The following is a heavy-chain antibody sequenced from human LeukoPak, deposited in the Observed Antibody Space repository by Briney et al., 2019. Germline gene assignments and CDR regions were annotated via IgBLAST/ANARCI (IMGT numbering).Heavy chain of an antibody. V-gene: IGHV3-23*01. Sequence: GGSLRLSCAASGFTFSSYAMHWVRQAPGKGLEWVSAISGSGGSTYYADSVKGRFTISRDNSKNTLYLQMNSLRAEDTAVYYCAKHPSSWYKLSNWFDPWGQGTLVTVSS. J-gene: IGHJ5*02. D-gene: IGHD6-13*01. CDR1: GFTFSSYA. CDR2: ISGSGGST. CDR3: AKHPSSWYKLSNWFDP.